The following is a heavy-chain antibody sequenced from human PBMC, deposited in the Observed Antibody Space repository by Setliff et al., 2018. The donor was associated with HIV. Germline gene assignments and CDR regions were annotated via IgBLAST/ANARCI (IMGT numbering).Heavy chain of an antibody. D-gene: IGHD3-22*01. Sequence: SETLSLTCAVYGGSFSGYYWTWIRQSPSGLEWIGEINHRGIANSSPSLKGRVTISVDTSKNQFSLNLTSVTAADTAVYFCASRVYYYDSNKVLREEGFDPWGQGTLVTVSS. J-gene: IGHJ5*02. CDR2: INHRGIA. V-gene: IGHV4-34*01. CDR1: GGSFSGYY. CDR3: ASRVYYYDSNKVLREEGFDP.